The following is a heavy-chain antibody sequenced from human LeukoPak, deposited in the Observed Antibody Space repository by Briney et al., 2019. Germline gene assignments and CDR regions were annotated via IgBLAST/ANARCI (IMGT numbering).Heavy chain of an antibody. J-gene: IGHJ4*02. D-gene: IGHD1-26*01. Sequence: GSLRLSCAAPGFTFSSNWMHWVRPAPGKGLVWVSRIKGDGSSTSYADSVKGRFTISRDNAKNTLFLQMNSLRAEDTAVYYCVRDGVGAPPFDYWGQGALVTVSS. CDR2: IKGDGSST. V-gene: IGHV3-74*01. CDR3: VRDGVGAPPFDY. CDR1: GFTFSSNW.